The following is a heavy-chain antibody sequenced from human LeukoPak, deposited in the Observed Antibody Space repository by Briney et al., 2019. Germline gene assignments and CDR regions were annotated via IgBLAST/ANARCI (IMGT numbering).Heavy chain of an antibody. J-gene: IGHJ4*02. Sequence: PGRSLRLSCAASGFTFSSYDMHWVRQAPGKGLEWVAVLWYDGNNRYYADSVKGRFTISRDNSKNTLYLQMNSLRAEDTAVYYCARESAAGTCDYWGQGTLVTVSS. CDR2: LWYDGNNR. CDR3: ARESAAGTCDY. CDR1: GFTFSSYD. D-gene: IGHD6-13*01. V-gene: IGHV3-33*01.